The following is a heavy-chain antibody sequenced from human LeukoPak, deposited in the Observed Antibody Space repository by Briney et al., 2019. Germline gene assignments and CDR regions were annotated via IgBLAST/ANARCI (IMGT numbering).Heavy chain of an antibody. CDR3: ARDGTYYYGSATDAFDI. J-gene: IGHJ3*02. CDR1: GYTFTGYY. CDR2: INPNSGGT. D-gene: IGHD3-10*01. V-gene: IGHV1-2*02. Sequence: ASVKVSCKASGYTFTGYYMHWVRQAPGQGLEWMGWINPNSGGTNYAQKFQGRVTMTRDTSISTAYMELSRLRSDDTAVYYCARDGTYYYGSATDAFDIWGQGTTVTVSS.